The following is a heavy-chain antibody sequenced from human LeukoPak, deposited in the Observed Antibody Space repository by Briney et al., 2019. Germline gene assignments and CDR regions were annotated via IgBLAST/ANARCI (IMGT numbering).Heavy chain of an antibody. V-gene: IGHV3-53*01. CDR2: IYSGGST. Sequence: GGSLRLSCAASGFTVSSNYMSWVRQAPGKGLEWVSVIYSGGSTYYADSVKGRFTISRDNSKNTLYLQMNSLRAEDTAVYYCARVSVAVAGDYWGQGTLVTVSS. J-gene: IGHJ4*02. CDR1: GFTVSSNY. D-gene: IGHD6-19*01. CDR3: ARVSVAVAGDY.